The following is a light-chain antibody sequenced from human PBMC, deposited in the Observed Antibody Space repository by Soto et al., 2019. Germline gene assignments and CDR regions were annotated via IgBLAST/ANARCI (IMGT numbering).Light chain of an antibody. CDR2: GSA. J-gene: IGKJ4*02. V-gene: IGKV3-15*01. Sequence: EIVLTQSPATLSVSPGERATLSCRASQSVFSSLAWYQQRPGQAPRLLIYGSATRATGIPDRFSGRGSGTEFTLTISSVQSEYSVVYYCQQYHRCPSFGGGTKVEIK. CDR3: QQYHRCPS. CDR1: QSVFSS.